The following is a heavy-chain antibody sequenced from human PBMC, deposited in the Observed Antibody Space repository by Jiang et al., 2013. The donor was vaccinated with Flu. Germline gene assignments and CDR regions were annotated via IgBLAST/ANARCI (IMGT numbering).Heavy chain of an antibody. CDR3: AKVGCSGGSCYGFGTNYYMDV. J-gene: IGHJ6*03. Sequence: RLSCAASGFTFDDYAMHWVRQAPGKGLEWVSGISWNSGSIGYADSVKGRFTISRDNAKNSLYLQMNSLRAEDTALYYCAKVGCSGGSCYGFGTNYYMDVWGKGTTVTVSS. V-gene: IGHV3-9*01. CDR2: ISWNSGSI. CDR1: GFTFDDYA. D-gene: IGHD2-15*01.